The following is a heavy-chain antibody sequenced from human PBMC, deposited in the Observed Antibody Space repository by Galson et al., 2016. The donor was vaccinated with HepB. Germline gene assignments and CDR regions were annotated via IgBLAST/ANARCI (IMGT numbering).Heavy chain of an antibody. V-gene: IGHV3-23*01. CDR1: GFSVYV. J-gene: IGHJ6*02. CDR2: FSGYDSSA. CDR3: AKDLHYVIARSSSDFWRGLARRQSAGDSDMDV. D-gene: IGHD3-3*01. Sequence: SLRLSCAASGFSVYVMSWVRQAPGKGLEWVATFSGYDSSAFYADSVKGRFTIARDSSKKTLFLQMNSLRVDDTARYFCAKDLHYVIARSSSDFWRGLARRQSAGDSDMDVWGQGTTVIVSS.